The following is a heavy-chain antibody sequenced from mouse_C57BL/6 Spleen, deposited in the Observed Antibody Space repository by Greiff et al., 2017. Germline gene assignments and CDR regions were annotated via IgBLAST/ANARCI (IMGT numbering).Heavy chain of an antibody. D-gene: IGHD2-4*01. CDR1: GFTFSSYA. J-gene: IGHJ3*01. CDR2: ISDGGSYT. V-gene: IGHV5-4*01. Sequence: EVKLVESGGGLVKPGGSLKLSCAASGFTFSSYAMSWVRQTPEKRLEWVATISDGGSYTYYPDNVKGRFTISRDNAKNNLYLQMSHLKSEDTAMYYCARDSYDYGGGTWFAYWGQGTLVTVSA. CDR3: ARDSYDYGGGTWFAY.